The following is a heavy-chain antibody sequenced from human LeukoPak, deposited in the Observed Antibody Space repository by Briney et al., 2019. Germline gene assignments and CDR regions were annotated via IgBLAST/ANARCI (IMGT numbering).Heavy chain of an antibody. D-gene: IGHD2-2*01. CDR2: INPSGGHA. V-gene: IGHV1-46*01. CDR3: AKAASLWSYGAFDN. J-gene: IGHJ4*02. Sequence: ASVKVSCKASGYTFTSYYMHWVRQAPGQGLEWMGIINPSGGHATYAQKFQGRVIMTRDTSTSTVYMDLSSLRSEDTALYYCAKAASLWSYGAFDNWGQGTLVTVSS. CDR1: GYTFTSYY.